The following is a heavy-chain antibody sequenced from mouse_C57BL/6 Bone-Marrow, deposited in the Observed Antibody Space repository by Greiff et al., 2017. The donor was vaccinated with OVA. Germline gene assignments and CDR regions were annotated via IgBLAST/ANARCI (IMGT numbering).Heavy chain of an antibody. D-gene: IGHD2-10*02. CDR3: VRQRYGNPFAY. CDR2: IRSKSNNYAT. J-gene: IGHJ3*01. CDR1: GFSFNTYA. Sequence: EVNLVESGGGLVQPKGSLKLSCAASGFSFNTYAMNWVRQAPGTGLEWVARIRSKSNNYATYYADSVKDRFTISRDDSESMLYLQMNNLKTEDTAMYYCVRQRYGNPFAYWGQGTLVTVSA. V-gene: IGHV10-1*01.